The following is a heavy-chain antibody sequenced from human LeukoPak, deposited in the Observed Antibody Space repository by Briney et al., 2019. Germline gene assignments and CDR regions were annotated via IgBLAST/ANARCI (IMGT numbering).Heavy chain of an antibody. CDR3: ARAGRSSEYHYFDY. D-gene: IGHD2/OR15-2a*01. Sequence: GGSLRLSCAASGFTVITNYMSWVRQAPGKGLEWVSVIYSGDSTYYADSVKGRFTISRDNSKNTLYLQMNSLRADDTAVYFCARAGRSSEYHYFDYWGQGTLVTVSS. V-gene: IGHV3-53*01. J-gene: IGHJ4*02. CDR1: GFTVITNY. CDR2: IYSGDST.